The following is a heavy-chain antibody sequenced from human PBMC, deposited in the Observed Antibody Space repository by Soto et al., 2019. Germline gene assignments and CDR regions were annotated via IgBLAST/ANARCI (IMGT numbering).Heavy chain of an antibody. J-gene: IGHJ4*02. CDR2: IYHGDSDT. Sequence: GASLKISCQGSGYSFTSYWIGWVRQMPGKGLEWMGIIYHGDSDTRYSPSLQGQVTISADKSISTAYLQWSSLKASDTAMYYCARPASASDPNYFDYWGQGTLVTVSS. V-gene: IGHV5-51*01. D-gene: IGHD6-13*01. CDR3: ARPASASDPNYFDY. CDR1: GYSFTSYW.